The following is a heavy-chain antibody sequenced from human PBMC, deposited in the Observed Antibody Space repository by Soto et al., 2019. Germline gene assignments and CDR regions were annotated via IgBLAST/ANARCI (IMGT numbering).Heavy chain of an antibody. V-gene: IGHV3-30*18. D-gene: IGHD2-2*01. J-gene: IGHJ6*02. Sequence: GGSLRLSCAASEFTFSSNGMQWVRQAAGKGLEWVAGISGDGSKRYYADSLKGRFTISRDNSKSMLHLQMNNLRPEDTAVYYCVKSAIMPDVIKECYGMDLWGQGTTVTVSS. CDR1: EFTFSSNG. CDR3: VKSAIMPDVIKECYGMDL. CDR2: ISGDGSKR.